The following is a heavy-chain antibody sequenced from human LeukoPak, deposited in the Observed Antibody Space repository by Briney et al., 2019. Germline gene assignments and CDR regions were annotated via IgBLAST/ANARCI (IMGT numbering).Heavy chain of an antibody. V-gene: IGHV4-38-2*02. CDR2: IYHTGYM. CDR1: GSSISRGYY. Sequence: SETLSLICTVSGSSISRGYYWGWIRQPPGKRLEWIGSIYHTGYMYYNPSLKSRVTISVDTSKNQFSLKLSSVTAADTALYYCAMAWGGHLSDAFDIWGQGTMVSVSS. CDR3: AMAWGGHLSDAFDI. D-gene: IGHD2-21*01. J-gene: IGHJ3*02.